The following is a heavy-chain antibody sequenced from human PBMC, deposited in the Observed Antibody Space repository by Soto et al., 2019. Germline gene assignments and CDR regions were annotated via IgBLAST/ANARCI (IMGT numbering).Heavy chain of an antibody. V-gene: IGHV1-69*01. CDR2: IIPFFGTP. D-gene: IGHD2-21*02. CDR1: GGTFSNDA. Sequence: QVQLVQSGAEVKKSGSSVRVSCTASGGTFSNDAISWVRQAPGQGLEWLGRIIPFFGTPDYSPSFRGRLTITADESTGTAYMDLRSLRSDDTAVYYCAREVVTVTTLGYFDYWGQGTLVTVSS. CDR3: AREVVTVTTLGYFDY. J-gene: IGHJ4*02.